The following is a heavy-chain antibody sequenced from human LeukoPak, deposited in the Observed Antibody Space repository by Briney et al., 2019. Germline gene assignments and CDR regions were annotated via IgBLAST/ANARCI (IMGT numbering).Heavy chain of an antibody. D-gene: IGHD3-22*01. V-gene: IGHV1-46*01. CDR1: GYTFRNYG. CDR3: ARDPYYYDSSGYYSYYYYGMDV. Sequence: ASVKVSCKASGYTFRNYGILWVRQAPGQGLEWMGIINPSSGSTSYAQKFQGRATMTRDTSTSTVYMELSSLRSEDTAVYYCARDPYYYDSSGYYSYYYYGMDVWGQGTTVTVSS. CDR2: INPSSGST. J-gene: IGHJ6*02.